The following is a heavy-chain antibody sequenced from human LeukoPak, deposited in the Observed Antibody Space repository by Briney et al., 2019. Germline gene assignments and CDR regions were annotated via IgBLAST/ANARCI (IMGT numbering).Heavy chain of an antibody. CDR2: IRSKAYGGTT. CDR3: TRDSGGAMVRGQFTSRWFDP. Sequence: GGSLRLSCTASGFTFGDYAMSWFRQAPGKGLEWVGFIRSKAYGGTTEYAASVKGRFTISRDDSKSIAYLQMNNLKTEDTAVYYCTRDSGGAMVRGQFTSRWFDPWGQGTLVTVSS. J-gene: IGHJ5*02. CDR1: GFTFGDYA. D-gene: IGHD3-10*01. V-gene: IGHV3-49*03.